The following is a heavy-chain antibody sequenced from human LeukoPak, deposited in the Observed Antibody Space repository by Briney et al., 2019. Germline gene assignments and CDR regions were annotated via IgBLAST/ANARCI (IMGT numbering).Heavy chain of an antibody. CDR2: ISYDGSNK. D-gene: IGHD3-10*01. V-gene: IGHV3-30*18. CDR1: GFTFSSYG. J-gene: IGHJ5*02. CDR3: AKEGQQWFGEWGGYIWFDP. Sequence: GGSLRLSCAASGFTFSSYGMHWVRQAPGKGLEWVAVISYDGSNKYYADSVKGRFTISRDNSKNTLYLQMNSLRAEDTAVYYCAKEGQQWFGEWGGYIWFDPWGQGTLVTVSS.